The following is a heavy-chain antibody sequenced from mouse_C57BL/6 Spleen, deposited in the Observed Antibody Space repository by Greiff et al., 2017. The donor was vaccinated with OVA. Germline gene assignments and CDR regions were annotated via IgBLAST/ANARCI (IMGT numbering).Heavy chain of an antibody. CDR1: GYTFTDYE. D-gene: IGHD1-1*01. CDR3: TRGDGSSSSYAMDY. Sequence: VQLQQSGAELVRPGASVTLSCKASGYTFTDYEMHWVKQTPVHGLEWIGAIDPETGGTAYNQKFKGKAILTADKSSSTAYMELRSLTSEDSAVYYCTRGDGSSSSYAMDYWGQGTSVTVSS. J-gene: IGHJ4*01. CDR2: IDPETGGT. V-gene: IGHV1-15*01.